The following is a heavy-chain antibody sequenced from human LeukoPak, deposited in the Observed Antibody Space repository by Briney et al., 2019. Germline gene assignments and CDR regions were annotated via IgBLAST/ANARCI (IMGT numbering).Heavy chain of an antibody. Sequence: PSETLSLTCTVSTDSISGSSYYWSWIRQPPGKGLEWIGEINHSGSTNYNPSLKSRVTISVDTSKNQFSLKLSSVTAADTAMYYCTRANGYGLIDYWGQGTLVTVSS. CDR3: TRANGYGLIDY. V-gene: IGHV4-39*07. CDR2: INHSGST. CDR1: TDSISGSSYY. J-gene: IGHJ4*02. D-gene: IGHD3-10*01.